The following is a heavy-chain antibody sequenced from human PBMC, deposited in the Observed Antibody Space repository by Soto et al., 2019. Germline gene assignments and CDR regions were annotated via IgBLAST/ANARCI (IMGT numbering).Heavy chain of an antibody. D-gene: IGHD2-2*01. J-gene: IGHJ6*03. CDR1: GYTFTSYA. V-gene: IGHV1-3*01. CDR2: INAGNGNT. CDR3: ARGNIVVVPAAMGGDYYYYMDV. Sequence: QVQLVQSGAEVKKPGASVKVSCKASGYTFTSYAMHWVRQAPGQRLEWMGWINAGNGNTKYSQKFQGRVTITRDTSASTAYMELSSLRSEDTAVYYCARGNIVVVPAAMGGDYYYYMDVWGKGTTVTVSS.